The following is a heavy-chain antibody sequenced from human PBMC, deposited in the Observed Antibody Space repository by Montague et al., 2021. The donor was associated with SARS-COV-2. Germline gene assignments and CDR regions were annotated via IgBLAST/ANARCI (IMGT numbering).Heavy chain of an antibody. CDR1: GFTFSSYS. J-gene: IGHJ4*02. Sequence: SLRLSCAASGFTFSSYSMNWVRQAPGKGLEWVSPISSSSSYIYYADSVKGRFTISRDNAKNSLYLQMNSLRAEDTVVYYCARGVRGSGTRSLWGQGTLVTVSS. D-gene: IGHD2-2*01. V-gene: IGHV3-21*01. CDR3: ARGVRGSGTRSL. CDR2: ISSSSSYI.